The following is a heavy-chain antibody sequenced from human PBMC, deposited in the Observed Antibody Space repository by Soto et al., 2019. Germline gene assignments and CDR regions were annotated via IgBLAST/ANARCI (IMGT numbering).Heavy chain of an antibody. Sequence: SVKVSCKASGGTFSSYAISWVRQSPGQGLEWMGGIIPIFGTANYAQKFQGRVTITADESTSTAYMELSSLRSEDTAVYYCARKEHYYGSATLGYYGMDVWGQGTTVTVSS. V-gene: IGHV1-69*13. D-gene: IGHD3-10*01. J-gene: IGHJ6*02. CDR3: ARKEHYYGSATLGYYGMDV. CDR2: IIPIFGTA. CDR1: GGTFSSYA.